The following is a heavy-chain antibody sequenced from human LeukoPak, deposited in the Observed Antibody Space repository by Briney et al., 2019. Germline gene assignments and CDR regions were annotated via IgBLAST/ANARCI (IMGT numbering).Heavy chain of an antibody. CDR3: ARDYYDSSGYYYNWFDP. J-gene: IGHJ5*02. V-gene: IGHV1-8*01. CDR2: MNPNSGNT. CDR1: GYTFTSYD. D-gene: IGHD3-22*01. Sequence: GASVKVSCKASGYTFTSYDINWVRQATGQGLEWMGWMNPNSGNTGYAQKFQGRVTMTRNTSISTAYMELSSLRSEDTAVYYCARDYYDSSGYYYNWFDPWGQGTLVTDSS.